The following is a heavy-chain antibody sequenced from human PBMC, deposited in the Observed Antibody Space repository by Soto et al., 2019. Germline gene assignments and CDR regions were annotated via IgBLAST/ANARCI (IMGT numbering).Heavy chain of an antibody. D-gene: IGHD6-19*01. Sequence: SETLSLTCTVSGGSISSSSYYWGWIRQPPGKGLEWIGSIYYSGSTYYNPSLKSRVTISVDTSKNQFSLKLSSVTAADTAVYYCARGEIAVAGTGYYYYYMDVWGKGTTVTVSS. V-gene: IGHV4-39*01. CDR2: IYYSGST. CDR3: ARGEIAVAGTGYYYYYMDV. J-gene: IGHJ6*03. CDR1: GGSISSSSYY.